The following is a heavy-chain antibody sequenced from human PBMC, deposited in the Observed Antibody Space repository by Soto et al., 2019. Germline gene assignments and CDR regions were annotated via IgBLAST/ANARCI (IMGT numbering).Heavy chain of an antibody. V-gene: IGHV4-39*01. CDR2: IYYSGST. Sequence: QLQLQESGPGLVKPSETLSLTCTVSGGSISSSSYYWGWIRQPPGKGLEWIGTIYYSGSTYYNPSLKSRVTISVDTSKNQFSLKLSSVTAADTAVYYCARQRGYNYGAPFDYWGQGTLVTVSS. J-gene: IGHJ4*02. D-gene: IGHD5-18*01. CDR3: ARQRGYNYGAPFDY. CDR1: GGSISSSSYY.